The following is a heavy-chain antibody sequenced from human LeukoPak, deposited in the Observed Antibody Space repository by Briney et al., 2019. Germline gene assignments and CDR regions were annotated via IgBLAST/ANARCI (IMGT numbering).Heavy chain of an antibody. CDR3: ARDDVSTHYYDTSGYPRDY. J-gene: IGHJ4*02. CDR2: INPNSGGT. Sequence: ASVKVSCKASGYTLTRYYMHWVRQPPGQGREWMGWINPNSGGTNYAQKLQGRVTMTRDTSISTAYMELSRLRSDDTAVYYCARDDVSTHYYDTSGYPRDYWGQGTLVTVSS. D-gene: IGHD3-22*01. CDR1: GYTLTRYY. V-gene: IGHV1-2*02.